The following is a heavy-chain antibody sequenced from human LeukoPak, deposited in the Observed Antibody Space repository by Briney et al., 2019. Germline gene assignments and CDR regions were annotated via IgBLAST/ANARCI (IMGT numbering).Heavy chain of an antibody. CDR2: ISSSSSYI. CDR3: AVDLITQWFDY. CDR1: GFTSGTYW. Sequence: GGSLTLSCAASGFTSGTYWMNWVRQAPGKGLEWVSSISSSSSYIYYADSVKGRFTISIHNAKNSLYLQMNSLRAEDTAVYYCAVDLITQWFDYWGQGTLVTVSS. D-gene: IGHD1-14*01. J-gene: IGHJ4*02. V-gene: IGHV3-21*04.